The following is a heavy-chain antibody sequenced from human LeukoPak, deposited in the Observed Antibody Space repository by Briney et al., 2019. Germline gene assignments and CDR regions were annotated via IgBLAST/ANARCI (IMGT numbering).Heavy chain of an antibody. CDR3: AGTDYGDYSTGYYGMDV. CDR1: GFTVSINY. Sequence: GGSLRLSCAASGFTVSINYMSWVRQAPGKGLEWVSVIDSGGSTYYADSVKGRFTISRDNSKNTLYLQMNSLRAEDTAVYYCAGTDYGDYSTGYYGMDVWGQGTTVTVSS. V-gene: IGHV3-66*01. CDR2: IDSGGST. D-gene: IGHD4-17*01. J-gene: IGHJ6*02.